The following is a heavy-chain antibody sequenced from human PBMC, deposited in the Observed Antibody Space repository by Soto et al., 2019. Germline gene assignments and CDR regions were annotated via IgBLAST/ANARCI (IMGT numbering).Heavy chain of an antibody. CDR3: PRGIAAARYFDY. J-gene: IGHJ4*02. CDR1: GGTFSSYA. Sequence: QVQLVQSGAEVKKPGSSVKVSCKASGGTFSSYAISWVRQAPGQGLEWMGGIIPIVGTANYAQKFQGRVTITAEKSTITAYMELSSLRSEDTAVYYCPRGIAAARYFDYWGQGTLVTVSS. D-gene: IGHD6-13*01. V-gene: IGHV1-69*06. CDR2: IIPIVGTA.